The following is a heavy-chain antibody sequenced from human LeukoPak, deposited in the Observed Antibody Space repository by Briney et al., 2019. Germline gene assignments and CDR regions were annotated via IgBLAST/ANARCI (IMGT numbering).Heavy chain of an antibody. CDR1: GFTVSSNY. D-gene: IGHD1-26*01. CDR3: ARDWSWAFDY. J-gene: IGHJ4*02. V-gene: IGHV3-66*01. Sequence: GGSLRLSCAASGFTVSSNYMSWVRQAPGKGLEWVSVIYSGGRTYYADSVKDRFTISRDNAKNPLYLQMDSLRAEDTAVYYCARDWSWAFDYWGQGTLVTVSS. CDR2: IYSGGRT.